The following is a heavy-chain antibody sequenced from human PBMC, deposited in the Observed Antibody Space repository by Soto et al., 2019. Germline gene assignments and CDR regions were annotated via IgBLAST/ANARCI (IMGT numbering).Heavy chain of an antibody. CDR1: GDTFTSYY. D-gene: IGHD1-26*01. J-gene: IGHJ1*01. Sequence: ASVKVSCKASGDTFTSYYMHWVRQAPGQGLEWMGIINPSGGSTSYAQKFQGRVTMTRDTSTSTVYMELSSLRSEDTAVYYCARERGIVGAPPLSDFQHWGQGTLVTVSS. CDR3: ARERGIVGAPPLSDFQH. CDR2: INPSGGST. V-gene: IGHV1-46*01.